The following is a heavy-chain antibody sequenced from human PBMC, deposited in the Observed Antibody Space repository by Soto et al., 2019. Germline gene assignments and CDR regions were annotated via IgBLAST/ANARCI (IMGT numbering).Heavy chain of an antibody. J-gene: IGHJ1*01. CDR3: KRGPRASSGGTGAY. CDR2: IDYDGTTT. D-gene: IGHD2-2*01. CDR1: GFSFDSYW. V-gene: IGHV3-74*01. Sequence: EVQLVESGGGLVQPGGSLRLSCAASGFSFDSYWMHWVRQAPGQGPMWVSRIDYDGTTTNYADSVKGRFTISRDNAKSTLYLQMNSLRPEETAVYYCKRGPRASSGGTGAYWGKGTLVTVSS.